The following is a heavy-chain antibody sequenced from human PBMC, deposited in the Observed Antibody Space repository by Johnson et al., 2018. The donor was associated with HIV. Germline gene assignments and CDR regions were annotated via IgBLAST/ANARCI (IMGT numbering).Heavy chain of an antibody. CDR2: ICGSGGST. V-gene: IGHV3-NL1*01. Sequence: QVQLVESGGGVVQPGRSLRLSCAASGFTFSSYAMHWVRQAPGKGLEWVSAICGSGGSTYYADSVKGQFTISRDNSKNTLYLQMNSLRAEDTAVYYCAKGAGVLGIYVAFDIWDQGTMVTVS. J-gene: IGHJ3*02. CDR3: AKGAGVLGIYVAFDI. CDR1: GFTFSSYA. D-gene: IGHD3-10*01.